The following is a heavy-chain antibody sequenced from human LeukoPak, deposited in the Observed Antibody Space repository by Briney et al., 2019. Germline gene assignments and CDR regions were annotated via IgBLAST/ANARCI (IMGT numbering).Heavy chain of an antibody. D-gene: IGHD3/OR15-3a*01. CDR3: AKDRANAWTSDY. CDR2: TTYDEGNK. CDR1: GFIFSNYA. V-gene: IGHV3-30*02. J-gene: IGHJ4*02. Sequence: PGGSLRLSCAASGFIFSNYAMYWVRQAPGKGLEWVAFTTYDEGNKYYADSVKGRFTISRDNSKNTLYLQMNSLRPEDTAVYYCAKDRANAWTSDYWGQGTLVTVSS.